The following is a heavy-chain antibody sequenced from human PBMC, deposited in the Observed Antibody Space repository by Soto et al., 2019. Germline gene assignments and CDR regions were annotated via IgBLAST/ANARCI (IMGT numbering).Heavy chain of an antibody. V-gene: IGHV3-21*03. CDR2: IGTSGSYI. CDR1: GFIFSRYS. CDR3: TTGYYDFWSGYYQYTTHNWFDP. D-gene: IGHD3-3*01. J-gene: IGHJ5*02. Sequence: GGSLRLSCAVSGFIFSRYSMNWVRQAPGKGLEWVSSIGTSGSYIYDTDSVKGRFTISRDNTKDSLYLQMNSLKTEDTAVYYCTTGYYDFWSGYYQYTTHNWFDPWGQGTLVTVSS.